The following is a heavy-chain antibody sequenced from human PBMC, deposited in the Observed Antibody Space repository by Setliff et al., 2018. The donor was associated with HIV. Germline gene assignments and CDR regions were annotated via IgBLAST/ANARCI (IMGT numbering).Heavy chain of an antibody. CDR1: GVFISNYH. CDR2: IHTTGSP. Sequence: SEILSLTCTISGVFISNYHWGWIRQPPGRGLEWIGSIHTTGSPKNNPSLQSRVSISIDMAKSLFSLELSSVTAADTAVYYCARLLEGPDYSSDFRYFDWFPDVWGQGTLVTVSS. D-gene: IGHD3-9*01. J-gene: IGHJ4*02. V-gene: IGHV4-4*08. CDR3: ARLLEGPDYSSDFRYFDWFPDV.